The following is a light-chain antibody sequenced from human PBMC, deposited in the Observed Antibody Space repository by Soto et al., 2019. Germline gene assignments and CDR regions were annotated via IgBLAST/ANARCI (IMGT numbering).Light chain of an antibody. V-gene: IGKV3-11*01. CDR2: DAS. CDR3: KQRSNWPPGLT. CDR1: QSVSSY. J-gene: IGKJ4*01. Sequence: EIVLTQSPATLSLSPGERATLSCRASQSVSSYLAWYQQKPGQAPRLLIYDASNRATGIPARFSGSGSGTDFTLTISSIEPEDFAVYYCKQRSNWPPGLTFGGGTKVEIK.